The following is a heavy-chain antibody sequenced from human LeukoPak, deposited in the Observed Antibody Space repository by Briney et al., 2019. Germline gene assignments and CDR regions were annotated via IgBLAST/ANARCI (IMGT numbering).Heavy chain of an antibody. CDR2: IYYSGGT. D-gene: IGHD5-18*01. CDR1: GGSISTYY. Sequence: KPSETLSLTCTVSGGSISTYYWTWIRQPPGKGLEWIGYIYYSGGTNYNPSLKSRVTMSVDASKNQFSLKLSSVTAADTAVYYCARGRGYSYDLDYWGQGTLVTVSS. J-gene: IGHJ4*02. V-gene: IGHV4-59*01. CDR3: ARGRGYSYDLDY.